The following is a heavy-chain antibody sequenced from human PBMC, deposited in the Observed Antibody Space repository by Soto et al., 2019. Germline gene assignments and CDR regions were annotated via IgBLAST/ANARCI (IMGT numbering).Heavy chain of an antibody. V-gene: IGHV3-33*01. CDR2: IWLDGSNK. D-gene: IGHD3-22*01. J-gene: IGHJ4*01. Sequence: QVQLVESGGGVVQPGRYLRLSCATSGFPFRSYDMHWVRQTPGKGLEWVAVIWLDGSNKYYADSVGGRVTISRYNSNHTAYLEMHSMRDEDSAVYYLARKRDSLIDYWGQGILVTVST. CDR3: ARKRDSLIDY. CDR1: GFPFRSYD.